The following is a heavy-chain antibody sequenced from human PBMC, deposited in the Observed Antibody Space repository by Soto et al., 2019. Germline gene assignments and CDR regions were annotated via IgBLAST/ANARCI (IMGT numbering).Heavy chain of an antibody. D-gene: IGHD3-10*01. Sequence: QVQLVQSGAEVKKPGASVKVSCKASGYTFTSYGISWVRQAPGQGLEGMGWISAYNGNTNYAQKLQGRGTMTTDTYTGTDYREVRRLRSDDTAVYYCAGEGGVGSGSYYGWFDPWGQGTVVTVSS. CDR3: AGEGGVGSGSYYGWFDP. J-gene: IGHJ5*02. CDR2: ISAYNGNT. CDR1: GYTFTSYG. V-gene: IGHV1-18*01.